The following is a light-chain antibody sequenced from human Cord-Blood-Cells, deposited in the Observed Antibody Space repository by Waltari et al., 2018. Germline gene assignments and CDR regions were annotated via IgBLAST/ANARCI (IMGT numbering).Light chain of an antibody. CDR3: QQSYSTPPVT. CDR2: AAS. Sequence: DIQMTQSPSSLSASVGERVTITCRASQRISSYLNWYQQKPGKAPKLLIYAASSLQSGVPSRFSGSGSGTDFTLTISSLQPEDFATYYCQQSYSTPPVTFGGGTKVEIK. J-gene: IGKJ4*01. V-gene: IGKV1-39*01. CDR1: QRISSY.